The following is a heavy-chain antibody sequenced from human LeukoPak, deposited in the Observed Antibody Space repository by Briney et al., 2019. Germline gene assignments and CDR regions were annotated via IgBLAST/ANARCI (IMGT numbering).Heavy chain of an antibody. V-gene: IGHV4-4*07. Sequence: SETLSLTCTVSGASISSYYWNWIRQPAGKGLEWIGRIYTSGSTNYNPSLKSRVTMSVDTSKNQFSLKLSSVTAADTAVYYCARDRDCSGGSCSRANYGMDVWGQGTTVTVSS. CDR2: IYTSGST. D-gene: IGHD2-15*01. CDR1: GASISSYY. J-gene: IGHJ6*02. CDR3: ARDRDCSGGSCSRANYGMDV.